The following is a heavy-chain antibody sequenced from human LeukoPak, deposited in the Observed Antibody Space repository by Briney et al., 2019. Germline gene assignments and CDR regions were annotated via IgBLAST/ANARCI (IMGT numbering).Heavy chain of an antibody. J-gene: IGHJ4*02. CDR1: GGSFSGYY. D-gene: IGHD2-15*01. Sequence: SETLSLTCVVYGGSFSGYYWSWIRQPPGKGLEWIGEINHSGSTNYNPSLTSRVTISVDTSKNQFSLKLSSVTAADTAVYYCARGRSLKLIDFDYWGQGTLVTVSS. V-gene: IGHV4-34*01. CDR2: INHSGST. CDR3: ARGRSLKLIDFDY.